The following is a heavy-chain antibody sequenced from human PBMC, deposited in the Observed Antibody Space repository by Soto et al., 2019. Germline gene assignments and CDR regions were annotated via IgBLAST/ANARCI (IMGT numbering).Heavy chain of an antibody. D-gene: IGHD6-19*01. CDR3: ARGTLRQWRPLDY. J-gene: IGHJ4*02. CDR1: GYTFTGYY. CDR2: INPNSGGT. V-gene: IGHV1-2*02. Sequence: ASVKVSCKASGYTFTGYYMHWVRQAPGQGLEWMGWINPNSGGTNYAQKFQGRVTMTRDTSISTAYMELSRLRSDDTAVYYCARGTLRQWRPLDYWGQGTLVTVLL.